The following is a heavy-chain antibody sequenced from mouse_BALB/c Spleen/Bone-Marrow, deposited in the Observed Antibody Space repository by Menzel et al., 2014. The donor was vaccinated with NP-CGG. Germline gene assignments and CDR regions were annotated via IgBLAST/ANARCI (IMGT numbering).Heavy chain of an antibody. CDR1: RFDFSRYW. Sequence: EVKLVDSGGGLVQPGGSLKLSCAASRFDFSRYWMSWVRQAPGKGLEWIGEINPDSSTINYTPSLEDKFIISRDNAKNTLYLQMSKVRSEDTALYYCARTRYGYYAMDYWGQGTSVTVSS. D-gene: IGHD2-10*02. V-gene: IGHV4-1*02. CDR2: INPDSSTI. J-gene: IGHJ4*01. CDR3: ARTRYGYYAMDY.